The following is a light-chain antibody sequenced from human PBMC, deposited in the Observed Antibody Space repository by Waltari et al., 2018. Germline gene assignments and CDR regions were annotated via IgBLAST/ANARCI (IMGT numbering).Light chain of an antibody. CDR3: QQYYGSLT. CDR1: QSVLYSPNNKNY. Sequence: DIVMTQSPDSLAVSLGERATINCKSSQSVLYSPNNKNYLAWYQKKSGQPPKLLIYWASTRESVVPDRFSGSGSGTDFTLTISSLQAEDVAVYYCQQYYGSLTFGGGTKVEIK. V-gene: IGKV4-1*01. J-gene: IGKJ4*01. CDR2: WAS.